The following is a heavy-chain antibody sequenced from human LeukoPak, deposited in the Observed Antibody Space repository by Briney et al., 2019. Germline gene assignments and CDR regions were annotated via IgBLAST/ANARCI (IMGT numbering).Heavy chain of an antibody. V-gene: IGHV3-33*01. D-gene: IGHD3-16*01. J-gene: IGHJ5*02. CDR2: IWYDGSNK. CDR3: ARENVADPLAGFDP. Sequence: GRSLRLSCAASGFTFSSYGMHWVRQAPGKGLEWVAVIWYDGSNKYYADSVKGRFTISRDNSKNTLYLQMNSLRAEDTAVYYCARENVADPLAGFDPWGQGTLVTVSS. CDR1: GFTFSSYG.